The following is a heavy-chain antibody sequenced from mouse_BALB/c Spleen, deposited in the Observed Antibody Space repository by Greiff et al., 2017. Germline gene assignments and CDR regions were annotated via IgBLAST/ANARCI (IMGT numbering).Heavy chain of an antibody. CDR3: ARGGTDAMDY. CDR2: INPGSGGT. V-gene: IGHV1-54*01. CDR1: GYAFTNYL. J-gene: IGHJ4*01. D-gene: IGHD2-14*01. Sequence: QVLLQQSGAELVRPGTSVKVSCKASGYAFTNYLIEWVKQRPGQGLEWIGVINPGSGGTNYNEKFKGKATLTADKSSSTAYMQLSSLTSDDSAVYFCARGGTDAMDYWGQGTSVTVSS.